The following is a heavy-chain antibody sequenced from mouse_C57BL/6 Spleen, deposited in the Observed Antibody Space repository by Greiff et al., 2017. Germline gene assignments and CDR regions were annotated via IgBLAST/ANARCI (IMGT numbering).Heavy chain of an antibody. CDR3: ASLGDGYWWFDV. Sequence: QVQLQQSGAELARPGASVKMSCKASGYNFTSYTMHWVKQRPGQGLEWIGYINPSSGYTKYNQKFKDKATLTADKSSSTAYMQLSSLTSEDTAFYCYASLGDGYWWFDVWGTGTTVTVSA. CDR1: GYNFTSYT. CDR2: INPSSGYT. V-gene: IGHV1-4*01. J-gene: IGHJ1*03. D-gene: IGHD2-3*01.